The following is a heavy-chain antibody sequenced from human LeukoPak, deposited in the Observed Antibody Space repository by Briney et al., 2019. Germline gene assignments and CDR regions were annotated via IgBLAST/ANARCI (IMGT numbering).Heavy chain of an antibody. V-gene: IGHV3-23*01. CDR1: GFTFSNYA. D-gene: IGHD6-19*01. CDR3: TKDRLALAGFVH. Sequence: GGSLRLSCAASGFTFSNYAMSWVRQAPGKGLEWVSAISGSGGSTYYADSVKGRFTISRDNSKNTLYLQMNSLRAEDTALYYCTKDRLALAGFVHWGQGTLVTVSS. J-gene: IGHJ4*02. CDR2: ISGSGGST.